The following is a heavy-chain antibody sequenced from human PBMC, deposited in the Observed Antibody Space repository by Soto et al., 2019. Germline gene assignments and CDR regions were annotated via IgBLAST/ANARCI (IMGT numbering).Heavy chain of an antibody. CDR2: IWYDGSDK. V-gene: IGHV3-33*01. CDR1: GFTFSGVG. CDR3: AFRNLSYYFGF. D-gene: IGHD1-1*01. J-gene: IGHJ4*02. Sequence: GASLRLCCAASGFTFSGVGMHLVRQAPGKGLECVAIIWYDGSDKYYADSVKGRFTISRDNSKNTLYLQMNSLRAEDTAVYHCAFRNLSYYFGFWGQGT.